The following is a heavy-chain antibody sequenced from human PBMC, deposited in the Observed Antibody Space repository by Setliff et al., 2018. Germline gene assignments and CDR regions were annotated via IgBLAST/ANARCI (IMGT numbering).Heavy chain of an antibody. CDR3: ARDRYYNSWSGTSITAPHDAFDI. J-gene: IGHJ3*02. CDR1: GYTLTNYY. CDR2: INPSGGLT. V-gene: IGHV1-46*03. D-gene: IGHD3-3*01. Sequence: ASVKVSCKASGYTLTNYYMHWVRQAPGQGLAWMGIINPSGGLTRYAQKFQDRVTMTRDTSTSTVYMEVSSLRSEDTAVYYCARDRYYNSWSGTSITAPHDAFDIWGQGTMVTVSS.